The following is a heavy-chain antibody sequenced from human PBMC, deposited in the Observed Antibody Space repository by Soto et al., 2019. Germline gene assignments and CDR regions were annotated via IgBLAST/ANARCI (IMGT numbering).Heavy chain of an antibody. CDR3: ARGRINYSSMDV. V-gene: IGHV4-34*01. Sequence: PSETLSLTCAVYGGSFSGYYWSWIRQPPGKGLEWIGEINHSGSTNYNPSLKSRVTISVDTSKNQFSLKLSSVTAADTAVYYCARGRINYSSMDVWGQGTTVTVSS. D-gene: IGHD4-4*01. J-gene: IGHJ6*02. CDR1: GGSFSGYY. CDR2: INHSGST.